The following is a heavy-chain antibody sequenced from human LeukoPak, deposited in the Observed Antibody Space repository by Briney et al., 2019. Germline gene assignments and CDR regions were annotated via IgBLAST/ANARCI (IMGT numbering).Heavy chain of an antibody. D-gene: IGHD6-13*01. Sequence: GGSLRLSCAASGFTFSSYGTHWVRQAPGKGLEWVAVIWYDGSNKYYADSVKGRFTISRDNSKNTLYLQMNSLRAEDTAVYYCARDSSGSSSWYYFDYWGQGTLVTVSS. V-gene: IGHV3-33*01. CDR3: ARDSSGSSSWYYFDY. J-gene: IGHJ4*02. CDR2: IWYDGSNK. CDR1: GFTFSSYG.